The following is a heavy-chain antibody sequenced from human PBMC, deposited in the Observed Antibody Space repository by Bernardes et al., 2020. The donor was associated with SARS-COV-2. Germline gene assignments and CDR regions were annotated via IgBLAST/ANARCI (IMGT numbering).Heavy chain of an antibody. CDR1: SVSISNSNYY. J-gene: IGHJ6*02. CDR2: IYSSGTT. D-gene: IGHD2-21*02. V-gene: IGHV4-39*01. Sequence: SETLSLTCAVSSVSISNSNYYWGWILQPPGKGLEWLGSIYSSGTTYKNPSLQRRVTNSVDTSKNQFSLRLTSVTAADTAVYYCVGSSCGRDCYIGGLGSWDYGREGWGQGTTVTVYS. CDR3: VGSSCGRDCYIGGLGSWDYGREG.